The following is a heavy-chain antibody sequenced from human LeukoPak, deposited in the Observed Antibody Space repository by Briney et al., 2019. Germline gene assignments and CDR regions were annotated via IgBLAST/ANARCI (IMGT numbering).Heavy chain of an antibody. CDR1: GFTFSSYS. J-gene: IGHJ1*01. Sequence: GGSLRLSCAASGFTFSSYSMNWVRQAPGKGLEWVSSISSSSSYIYYADSVKGRFTISRDNAKNSLYLQMNSLRADDTAVYYCARDDIVVVPAAASAEYFQQWGQGTLVTVSS. CDR3: ARDDIVVVPAAASAEYFQQ. V-gene: IGHV3-21*01. CDR2: ISSSSSYI. D-gene: IGHD2-2*01.